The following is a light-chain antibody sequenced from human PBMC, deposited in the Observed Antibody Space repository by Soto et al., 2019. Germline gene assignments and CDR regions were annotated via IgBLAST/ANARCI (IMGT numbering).Light chain of an antibody. Sequence: QSVLTQPPSVSGAPGQGVTISCAGTSSNIGAGYDVHWYQQVPGTAPKLLIYTNSNRPSGVPDRFSGSKSGTSASLAITVLQAADEADYYCQSYDSSRSALVFGGGTKVTVL. J-gene: IGLJ3*02. CDR1: SSNIGAGYD. CDR2: TNS. CDR3: QSYDSSRSALV. V-gene: IGLV1-40*01.